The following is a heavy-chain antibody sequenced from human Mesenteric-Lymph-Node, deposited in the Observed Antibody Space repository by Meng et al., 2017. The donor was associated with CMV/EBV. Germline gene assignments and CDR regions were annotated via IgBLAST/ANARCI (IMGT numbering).Heavy chain of an antibody. J-gene: IGHJ4*02. CDR3: ARGGGLVHWSWVDF. CDR1: RYTFTKYF. V-gene: IGHV1-8*03. CDR2: MNPNNGQT. Sequence: ASVKVSCKASRYTFTKYFTQWVRQGPGQGLEWMGRMNPNNGQTEFAQNFHGRVTLARDTSIGTAYMELSTLTSEDTAVYYWARGGGLVHWSWVDFWGQGTLVTVSS. D-gene: IGHD2-8*02.